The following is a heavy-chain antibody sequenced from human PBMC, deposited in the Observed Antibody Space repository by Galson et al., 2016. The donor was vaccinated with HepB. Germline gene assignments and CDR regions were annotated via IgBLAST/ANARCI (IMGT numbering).Heavy chain of an antibody. CDR2: INEDGSEE. J-gene: IGHJ4*02. D-gene: IGHD6-19*01. V-gene: IGHV3-7*03. CDR1: GFTFSSHW. Sequence: LRLSCAASGFTFSSHWMSWVRQAPGKGLEWVANINEDGSEEYYVDSVKGRFSISRDNAKNSLSLQMSRLRAEDMAVYYCGREDPYSSGWTPIDCWGQGTLVTVSS. CDR3: GREDPYSSGWTPIDC.